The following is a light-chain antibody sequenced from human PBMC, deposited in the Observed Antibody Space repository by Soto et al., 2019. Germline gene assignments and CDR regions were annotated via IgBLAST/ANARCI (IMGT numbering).Light chain of an antibody. Sequence: QSVLTQPPSASGTPGQRVTISCSGSSSSIGSNTVNWYPQLPGTAPKLLISGINQRPSGVPDRFSGSKTGTSASLAISGLQSEDEADYYCAAWDDSLNGPGFGGGTKLTVL. V-gene: IGLV1-44*01. CDR1: SSSIGSNT. CDR3: AAWDDSLNGPG. CDR2: GIN. J-gene: IGLJ2*01.